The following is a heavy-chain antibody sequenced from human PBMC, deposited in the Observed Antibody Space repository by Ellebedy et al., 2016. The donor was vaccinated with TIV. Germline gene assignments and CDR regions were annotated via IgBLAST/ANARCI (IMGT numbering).Heavy chain of an antibody. CDR3: AKASFNWYFDL. J-gene: IGHJ2*01. CDR2: IRTSGGST. CDR1: GFTFSSYA. V-gene: IGHV3-23*01. Sequence: PGGSLRLSCAASGFTFSSYAMIWVRQAPGKWLEWVSAIRTSGGSTYYADSVKGRFTISRDNSKNTLYLRMNSLSAEDTALYYCAKASFNWYFDLWGRGTLVTVSS. D-gene: IGHD3-16*02.